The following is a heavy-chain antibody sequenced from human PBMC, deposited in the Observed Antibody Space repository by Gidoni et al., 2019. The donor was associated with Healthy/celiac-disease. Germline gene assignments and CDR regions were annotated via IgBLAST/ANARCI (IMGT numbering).Heavy chain of an antibody. V-gene: IGHV3-33*01. J-gene: IGHJ4*02. CDR2: IWYDGSNK. D-gene: IGHD6-13*01. CDR3: ARAGIAAAGPFDY. CDR1: GFTFSSYG. Sequence: QVQLVESGGGVVQPGRSLRLSCAASGFTFSSYGMHWVRQAPGKGLEWVAVIWYDGSNKYYADSVKGRFTISRDNSKNTLYLQMNSLRAEDTAVYYCARAGIAAAGPFDYWGQGTLVTVSS.